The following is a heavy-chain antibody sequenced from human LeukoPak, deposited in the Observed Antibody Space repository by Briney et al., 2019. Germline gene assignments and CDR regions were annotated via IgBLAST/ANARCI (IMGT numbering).Heavy chain of an antibody. CDR2: ISSDGTHT. Sequence: GGSLTLSCAASGLTFSSYSMNWVRHGAGKGLVWVSRISSDGTHTVYAGFVKGRFTVSRDNAQNTLYLEINSLRVEDTAVYYCARSSYNGYDKGDVWGKGTTVTVSS. CDR1: GLTFSSYS. V-gene: IGHV3-74*03. CDR3: ARSSYNGYDKGDV. D-gene: IGHD5-12*01. J-gene: IGHJ6*04.